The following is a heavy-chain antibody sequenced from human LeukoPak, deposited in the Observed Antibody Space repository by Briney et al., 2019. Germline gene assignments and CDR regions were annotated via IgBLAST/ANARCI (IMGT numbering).Heavy chain of an antibody. CDR3: ARDPNGNWFDP. Sequence: TSETLSLTCTVSGGSISSGSYYWSWIRQPAGKGLEWIGRIYTSGSTNYNPSLKSRVTISVDTSKNQFSLKLSSVTAADTAVYYCARDPNGNWFDPWGQGTLVTVSS. CDR2: IYTSGST. J-gene: IGHJ5*02. V-gene: IGHV4-61*02. CDR1: GGSISSGSYY. D-gene: IGHD2-8*01.